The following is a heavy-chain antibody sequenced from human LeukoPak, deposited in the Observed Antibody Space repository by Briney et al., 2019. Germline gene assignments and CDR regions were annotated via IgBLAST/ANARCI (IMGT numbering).Heavy chain of an antibody. CDR2: ISISSTTI. CDR3: ARGLRYSSSWYNFDY. CDR1: GFTFSSSS. Sequence: GGSLRLSCVASGFTFSSSSMNWVRQAPGKGLEWVSYISISSTTIYYADSVKGRFTISRDNAKNSLYLQMDSLRDEDTAVYYCARGLRYSSSWYNFDYWGQGTLVTVSS. V-gene: IGHV3-48*02. D-gene: IGHD6-13*01. J-gene: IGHJ4*02.